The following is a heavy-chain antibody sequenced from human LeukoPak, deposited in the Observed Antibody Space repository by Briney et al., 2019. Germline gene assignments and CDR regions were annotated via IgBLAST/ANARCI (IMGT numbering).Heavy chain of an antibody. CDR1: DFTLSPYW. CDR3: ARGGSGSSKYWVF. Sequence: GGSLRLSCAASDFTLSPYWMTWVRQAPGRGLEWVANINGDGGDKYYGDSVKGRFSISRDNAENSLFPQMNNLRVEDSAVYYCARGGSGSSKYWVFWGQGTLVTVSS. D-gene: IGHD2-8*02. J-gene: IGHJ4*02. CDR2: INGDGGDK. V-gene: IGHV3-7*01.